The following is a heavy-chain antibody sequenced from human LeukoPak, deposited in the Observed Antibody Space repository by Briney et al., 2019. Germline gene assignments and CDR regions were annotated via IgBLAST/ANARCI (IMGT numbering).Heavy chain of an antibody. J-gene: IGHJ4*02. Sequence: PGRSLRLSCAASGFTFSSYGMHWVRQAPGKGLEWVAVIWYDGSNKYYADSVKGRFTISRDNSKNTLYLQMNSLRAEDTAVYYCAKDQFGRIAAAGIDYWGQGTLVTVSS. CDR3: AKDQFGRIAAAGIDY. V-gene: IGHV3-33*06. CDR1: GFTFSSYG. D-gene: IGHD6-13*01. CDR2: IWYDGSNK.